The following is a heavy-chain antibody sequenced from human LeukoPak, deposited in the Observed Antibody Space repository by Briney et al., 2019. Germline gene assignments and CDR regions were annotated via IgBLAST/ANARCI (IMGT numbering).Heavy chain of an antibody. CDR3: ARYRVAARRYYYYYMDV. Sequence: ASVKVSCKASGGTFSSYAIRWVRQAPGQGLEWMGGIIPIFGTANYAQKFQGRVTITTDESTSTAYMELSSLRSEDTAVYYCARYRVAARRYYYYYMDVWGKGTTVTVSS. CDR2: IIPIFGTA. J-gene: IGHJ6*03. CDR1: GGTFSSYA. V-gene: IGHV1-69*05. D-gene: IGHD6-6*01.